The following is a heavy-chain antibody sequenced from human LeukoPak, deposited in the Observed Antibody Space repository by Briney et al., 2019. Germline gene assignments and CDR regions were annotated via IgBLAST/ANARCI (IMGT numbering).Heavy chain of an antibody. J-gene: IGHJ4*02. CDR3: ARDNGDYYDSSGHFDY. CDR1: GFTFSNYA. V-gene: IGHV3-23*01. Sequence: PGGSLRLSCAASGFTFSNYAVSWVRQAPGKGLEWVSAISGSGGSTYYADSVKGRFTISRDNSKNMLYLQMNSLRAEDTAVYYCARDNGDYYDSSGHFDYWGQGTLVTVSS. D-gene: IGHD3-22*01. CDR2: ISGSGGST.